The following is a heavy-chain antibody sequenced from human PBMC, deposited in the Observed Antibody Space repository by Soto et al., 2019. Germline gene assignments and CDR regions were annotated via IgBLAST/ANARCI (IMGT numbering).Heavy chain of an antibody. CDR3: ARQNSGWAYYFDY. D-gene: IGHD6-19*01. V-gene: IGHV3-30-3*01. J-gene: IGHJ4*02. CDR2: ISYDGSVR. Sequence: QVQLVESGGGVVQPGRSLRLSYAASGFTFSTHAMHWVRQAPGKGLEWLAVISYDGSVRYYADSVKGRFTISRDNSKNTLYLQMNNLRGGDTAVYYCARQNSGWAYYFDYWGQGTLVTVSS. CDR1: GFTFSTHA.